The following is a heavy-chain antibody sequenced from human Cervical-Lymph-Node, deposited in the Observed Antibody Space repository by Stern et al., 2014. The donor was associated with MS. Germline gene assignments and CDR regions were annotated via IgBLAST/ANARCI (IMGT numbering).Heavy chain of an antibody. CDR2: IIPIFGTA. Sequence: QVQLQESGAEVKKPGSSVKVSCKASGGTFSSYAISWVRQAPGQGLEWMGGIIPIFGTANYAQKFQGRVTITADESTSTAYMELSSLRSEDTAVYYCARRGYCSGGSCPSYYYGMDVWGQGTTVTVSS. CDR1: GGTFSSYA. J-gene: IGHJ6*02. CDR3: ARRGYCSGGSCPSYYYGMDV. V-gene: IGHV1-69*01. D-gene: IGHD2-15*01.